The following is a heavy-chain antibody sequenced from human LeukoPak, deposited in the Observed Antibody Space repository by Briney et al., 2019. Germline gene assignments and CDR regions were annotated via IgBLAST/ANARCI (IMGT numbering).Heavy chain of an antibody. CDR1: GFTFSSYE. D-gene: IGHD3-10*01. Sequence: GGSLRLSCAASGFTFSSYEMNWVRQAPGKGLERVSVIYSGGSTYYADSVKGRFTISRDNSKSTLYIQMNSLRAEDTAVYYCARAKPKNMVRGLIMRRESRYYFDYWGQGTLVTVSS. V-gene: IGHV3-53*01. J-gene: IGHJ4*02. CDR2: IYSGGST. CDR3: ARAKPKNMVRGLIMRRESRYYFDY.